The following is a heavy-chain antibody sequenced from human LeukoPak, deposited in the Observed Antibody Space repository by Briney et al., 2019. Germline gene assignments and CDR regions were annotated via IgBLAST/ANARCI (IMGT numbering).Heavy chain of an antibody. D-gene: IGHD6-19*01. J-gene: IGHJ4*02. V-gene: IGHV3-23*01. CDR2: ISGSGGST. Sequence: PGGSLRLSCAASGFTFSSYAMSWVRQAPGKGLDWVSAISGSGGSTYYADSVKGRFTISRDNSKNTLYLQMNSLRAEDTAVYYCAKAAGSGWYEGYYFGYWGQGTLVTVSS. CDR1: GFTFSSYA. CDR3: AKAAGSGWYEGYYFGY.